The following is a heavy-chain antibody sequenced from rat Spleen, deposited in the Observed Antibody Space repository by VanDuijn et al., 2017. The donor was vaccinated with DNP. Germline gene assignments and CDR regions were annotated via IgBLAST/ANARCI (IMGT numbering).Heavy chain of an antibody. V-gene: IGHV3-1*01. CDR2: INSAGST. CDR1: GYSITSDY. CDR3: ARWVRALDY. D-gene: IGHD4-1*01. Sequence: EVQLQESGPGLVKPSQSLSLTCSVTGYSITSDYWGWIRKFPGNKMEWMGYINSAGSTKYNPSLKSQISITRDTSKNQFFLQLNSVTTEDTATYYCARWVRALDYWGQGVMVTVSS. J-gene: IGHJ2*01.